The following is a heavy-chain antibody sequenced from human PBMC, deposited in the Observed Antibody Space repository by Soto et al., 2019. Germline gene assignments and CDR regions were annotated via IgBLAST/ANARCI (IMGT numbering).Heavy chain of an antibody. CDR1: GGSISSGGYY. Sequence: QVQLQESGPGLVKPSQTLSLTCTVSGGSISSGGYYWSWIRQHPGKGLEWIGYIYYSGSTYYNPSIXSLXTISVDTSKNHFSLELTAVTAADPAVYRGARSVFPWGQGTLVTVSS. J-gene: IGHJ5*02. V-gene: IGHV4-31*01. CDR3: ARSVFP. CDR2: IYYSGST.